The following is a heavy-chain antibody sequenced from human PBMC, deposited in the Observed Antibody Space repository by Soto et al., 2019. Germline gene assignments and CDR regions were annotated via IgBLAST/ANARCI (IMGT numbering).Heavy chain of an antibody. Sequence: SETLSLTCAVSGGSISSSNWWSWVRQPPGKGLEWIGEIYHSGSTNYNPSLKSRVTISVDKSKNQYSLKLSSVTAADTAVYYCAGDMHAAFTHYFDTWGQGTLGTVSS. CDR1: GGSISSSNW. J-gene: IGHJ5*02. D-gene: IGHD1-26*01. CDR3: AGDMHAAFTHYFDT. V-gene: IGHV4-4*02. CDR2: IYHSGST.